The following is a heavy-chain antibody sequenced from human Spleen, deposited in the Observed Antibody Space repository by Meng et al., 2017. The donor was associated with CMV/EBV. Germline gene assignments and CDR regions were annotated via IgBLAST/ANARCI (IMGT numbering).Heavy chain of an antibody. CDR3: ARTFSSSSNYFDY. CDR1: GGCISSSSYY. V-gene: IGHV4-39*07. D-gene: IGHD6-6*01. Sequence: QLQRQEAGPGLVKPSETLALTCTVSGGCISSSSYYWGWIRQAPGKGLEWIGSIYYSGSTYYNPSLKSRVTISVDTSKNQFSLKLSSVTAADTAVYYCARTFSSSSNYFDYWGQGTLVTVSS. CDR2: IYYSGST. J-gene: IGHJ4*02.